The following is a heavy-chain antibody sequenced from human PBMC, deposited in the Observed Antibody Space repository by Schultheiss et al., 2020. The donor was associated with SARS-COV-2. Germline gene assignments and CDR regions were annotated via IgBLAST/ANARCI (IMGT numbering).Heavy chain of an antibody. Sequence: SETLSLTCTVSGGSISSSEYYWSWIRQSPGKGLEWIGNMFYVGATYYNSSLRSRLAMSVDTSNNQFSLRLSSVTSADTAVYFCARFTLRGPYYFDSWGPGTLVTVSS. V-gene: IGHV4-30-4*01. J-gene: IGHJ4*02. D-gene: IGHD3-16*01. CDR2: MFYVGAT. CDR3: ARFTLRGPYYFDS. CDR1: GGSISSSEYY.